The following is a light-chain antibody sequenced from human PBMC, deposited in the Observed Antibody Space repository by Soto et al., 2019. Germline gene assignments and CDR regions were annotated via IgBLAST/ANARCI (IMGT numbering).Light chain of an antibody. Sequence: QSVLTQPPSVSAAPGQKVSLSCSGSSSNIGNNYVSWYQQFPGKAPKLLIYHDNQRPSGISGRISGSKSGTSATLGITGLQSGDEADYYCATWDSSLSAEAFGGGTKLTVL. CDR2: HDN. CDR3: ATWDSSLSAEA. CDR1: SSNIGNNY. J-gene: IGLJ2*01. V-gene: IGLV1-51*01.